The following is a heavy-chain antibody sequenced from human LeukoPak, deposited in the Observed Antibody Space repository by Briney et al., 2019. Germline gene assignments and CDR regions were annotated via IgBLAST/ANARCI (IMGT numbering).Heavy chain of an antibody. CDR1: GGTFSSYA. CDR3: ASPEIGRTAMVAYDY. CDR2: IIPIFGTA. Sequence: ASVKVSCKASGGTFSSYAISWVRQAPGQGLEWMGGIIPIFGTANYAQKFQGRVTITADESTSTAYMELSSLRSEDTAVYYCASPEIGRTAMVAYDYWGQGTLDTVSS. V-gene: IGHV1-69*13. D-gene: IGHD5-18*01. J-gene: IGHJ4*02.